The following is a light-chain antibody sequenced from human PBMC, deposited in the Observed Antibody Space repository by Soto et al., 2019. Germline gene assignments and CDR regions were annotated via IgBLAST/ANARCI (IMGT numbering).Light chain of an antibody. J-gene: IGLJ1*01. CDR2: EVN. V-gene: IGLV2-8*01. Sequence: QSVLTQPPSASGSLGQSVTISCTGTSSDIGGYNYVSWYQLHPGKAPKLVIYEVNNRPSGVPDRFSGSKSDNMASLTVSGLQAEDEADYYCSSFAGSFGYVFGTGTKLTVL. CDR1: SSDIGGYNY. CDR3: SSFAGSFGYV.